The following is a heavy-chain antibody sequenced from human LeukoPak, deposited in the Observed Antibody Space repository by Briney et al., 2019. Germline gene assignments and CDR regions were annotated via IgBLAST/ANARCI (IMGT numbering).Heavy chain of an antibody. Sequence: SETLSLTCAVYGGSFSGYYWSWIRQPPGKGLEWIGEINHSGSTNCNPSLKSRVTISVDTSKNQFSLKLSSVTAADTAVYYCARGPRSSGYYLQFDYWGQGTLVTVSS. CDR2: INHSGST. V-gene: IGHV4-34*01. D-gene: IGHD3-22*01. CDR3: ARGPRSSGYYLQFDY. CDR1: GGSFSGYY. J-gene: IGHJ4*02.